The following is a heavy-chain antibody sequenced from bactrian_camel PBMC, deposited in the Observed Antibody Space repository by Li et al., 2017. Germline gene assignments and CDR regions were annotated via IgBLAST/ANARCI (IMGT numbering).Heavy chain of an antibody. CDR3: TKGVGGTPYN. CDR2: ITSGGGVSL. D-gene: IGHD6*01. CDR1: GFTFSSYA. Sequence: DVQLVESGGGLVQPGGSLRLSCAASGFTFSSYAMSWVRQAPGKGLECVSGITSGGGVSLYYADSVKGRFTISRDNAKNMVYLQLNSLKTEDTAMYYCTKGVGGTPYNWGQGTQVTVS. V-gene: IGHV3S40*01. J-gene: IGHJ4*01.